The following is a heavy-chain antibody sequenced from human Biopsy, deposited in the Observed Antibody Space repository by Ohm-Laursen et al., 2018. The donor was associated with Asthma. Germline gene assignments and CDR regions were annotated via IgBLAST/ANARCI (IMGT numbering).Heavy chain of an antibody. CDR3: ARGGCYGDRRHHNGLDA. D-gene: IGHD4-17*01. J-gene: IGHJ6*02. CDR1: GVILSGFA. CDR2: VIPIYGTT. V-gene: IGHV1-69*01. Sequence: SSPNVSCKAHGVILSGFAIKCVRKAPGQGLEWMGGVIPIYGTTHTAQKFQGRVTITADESTSTAYMELTSLRKEDTPVYYCARGGCYGDRRHHNGLDAWGQGTTVTVSS.